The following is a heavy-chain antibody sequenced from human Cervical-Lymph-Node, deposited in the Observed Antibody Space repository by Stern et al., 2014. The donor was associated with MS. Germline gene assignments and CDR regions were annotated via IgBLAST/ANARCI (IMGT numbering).Heavy chain of an antibody. D-gene: IGHD3-16*01. V-gene: IGHV3-53*01. Sequence: VQLVESGGGLVQPGGSLRLSCAASTLSKNYMSWVRQAPGNGLEWGSFLYSGGDTYHAESVKCLCSISRVDSQNTLYLQMHRLRSEDTAVYYCAGGFHHYYYGLDVWGQGTTVTVSS. CDR3: AGGFHHYYYGLDV. CDR2: LYSGGDT. J-gene: IGHJ6*02. CDR1: TLSKNY.